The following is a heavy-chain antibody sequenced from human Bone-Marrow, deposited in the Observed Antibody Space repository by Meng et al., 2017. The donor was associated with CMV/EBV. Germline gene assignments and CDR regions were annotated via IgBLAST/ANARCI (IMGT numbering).Heavy chain of an antibody. CDR2: IWFDGSNE. Sequence: GGSLSLSCAASGCTFSSYGMHWGRQAPGKGLEWVAVIWFDGSNENYADSLEGRFSISRDNLKNTLYLQMNSLRAEDTAVYYGAKDTYAARGPCSSNSCLYYYGMDVWGQGTTVTVSS. CDR3: AKDTYAARGPCSSNSCLYYYGMDV. J-gene: IGHJ6*02. D-gene: IGHD2-2*01. V-gene: IGHV3-33*06. CDR1: GCTFSSYG.